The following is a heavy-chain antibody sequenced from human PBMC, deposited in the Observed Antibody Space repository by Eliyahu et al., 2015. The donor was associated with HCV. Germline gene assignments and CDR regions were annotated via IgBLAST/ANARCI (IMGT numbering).Heavy chain of an antibody. CDR3: ARGGYYDRGGYHDAFDI. CDR2: IWYDGSNK. D-gene: IGHD3-22*01. Sequence: QVQLVESGGGVVQPGRSLRLSCAASGFTFXXDGMHWVRQAPGKGLGWVAVIWYDGSNKYYADSVKGRFTISRDNSKNTLFLQMNSLRAEDTAVYYCARGGYYDRGGYHDAFDIWGQGTMVTVSS. V-gene: IGHV3-33*01. J-gene: IGHJ3*02. CDR1: GFTFXXDG.